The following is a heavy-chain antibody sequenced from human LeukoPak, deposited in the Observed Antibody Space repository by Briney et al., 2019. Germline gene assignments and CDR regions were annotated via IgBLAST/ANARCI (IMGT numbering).Heavy chain of an antibody. J-gene: IGHJ5*02. CDR2: FDPEDGET. V-gene: IGHV1-24*01. Sequence: GASVKVSCKVSGYTLTELSMHWVRQAPGKGLEWMGGFDPEDGETIYAQKFQGRVTMTEDTSTDTACMELSSLRSEDTAVYYCATGPSKSYYNPKHNWFDPWGQGTLVTVSS. D-gene: IGHD3-10*01. CDR3: ATGPSKSYYNPKHNWFDP. CDR1: GYTLTELS.